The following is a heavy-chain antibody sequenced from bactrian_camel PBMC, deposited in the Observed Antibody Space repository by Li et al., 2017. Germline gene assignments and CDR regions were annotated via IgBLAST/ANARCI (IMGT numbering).Heavy chain of an antibody. CDR3: ALMPQTTPACPLVGWRVYDH. V-gene: IGHV3S29*01. Sequence: QLVESGGGLVQAGGTLSLSCTGSGFTFSGYGMSWVRQPPGKGLEWVSTITRTGTTYYADSVKGRFSISQDEATKSLYLQMDNLRPEDSGTYYCALMPQTTPACPLVGWRVYDHWGQGTQVTVS. D-gene: IGHD7*01. CDR1: GFTFSGYG. CDR2: ITRTGTT. J-gene: IGHJ4*01.